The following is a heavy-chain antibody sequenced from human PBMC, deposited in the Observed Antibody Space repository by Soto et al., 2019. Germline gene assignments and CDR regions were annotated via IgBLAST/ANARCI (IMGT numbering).Heavy chain of an antibody. Sequence: LRLSCAASGFTFSSYGMHWVRQAPGKGLEWVAVIWYDGSNKYYADSVKGRFTISRDNSKNTLYLQMNSLRAEDTAVYYCARGRGGYYYGMDVWGQGTTVTVSS. CDR3: ARGRGGYYYGMDV. J-gene: IGHJ6*02. CDR1: GFTFSSYG. D-gene: IGHD3-16*01. CDR2: IWYDGSNK. V-gene: IGHV3-33*01.